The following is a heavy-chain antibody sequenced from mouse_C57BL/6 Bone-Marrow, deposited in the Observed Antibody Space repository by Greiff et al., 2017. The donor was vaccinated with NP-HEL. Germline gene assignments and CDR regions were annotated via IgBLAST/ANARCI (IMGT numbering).Heavy chain of an antibody. CDR3: TRDPYYYGSSPYWYFDV. D-gene: IGHD1-1*01. Sequence: EVQRVESGEGLVKPGGSLKLSCAASGFTFSSYAMSWVRQTPEKRLEWVAYISSGGDYIYYADTVKGRFTISRDNARNTLYLQMSSLKSEGTAMYYCTRDPYYYGSSPYWYFDVWGTGTTVTVSS. CDR2: ISSGGDYI. CDR1: GFTFSSYA. V-gene: IGHV5-9-1*02. J-gene: IGHJ1*03.